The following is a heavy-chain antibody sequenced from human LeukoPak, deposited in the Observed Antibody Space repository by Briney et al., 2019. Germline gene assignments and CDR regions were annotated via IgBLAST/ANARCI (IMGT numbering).Heavy chain of an antibody. V-gene: IGHV4-61*08. Sequence: PSETLSLTCAVYGGSFSSGGYSWSWIRQPPGKGLEWIGYIYYSGSTNYNPSLKSRVTISVDTSKNQFSLKLSSVTAADTAVYYCARDKGGAEIDYWGQGTLVTVSS. CDR2: IYYSGST. CDR1: GGSFSSGGYS. CDR3: ARDKGGAEIDY. D-gene: IGHD3-16*01. J-gene: IGHJ4*02.